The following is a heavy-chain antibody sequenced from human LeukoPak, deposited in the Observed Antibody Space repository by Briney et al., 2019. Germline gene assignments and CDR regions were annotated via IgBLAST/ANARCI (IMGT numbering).Heavy chain of an antibody. CDR1: GASVRNEY. CDR2: IHYSGSS. Sequence: SETLSLTCTVSGASVRNEYWSWIRQPPGKELEWIGYIHYSGSSNYHPSLGSRVTISLDTSKNQFSLKLTSVTAADTAVYYCARGASAGSVDYWGQGTLVTVSS. D-gene: IGHD1-26*01. CDR3: ARGASAGSVDY. V-gene: IGHV4-59*02. J-gene: IGHJ4*02.